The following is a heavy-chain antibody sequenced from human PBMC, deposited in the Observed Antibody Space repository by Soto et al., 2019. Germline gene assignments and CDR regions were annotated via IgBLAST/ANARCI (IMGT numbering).Heavy chain of an antibody. CDR3: ARDGSSGWYCGRGGDAFDI. D-gene: IGHD6-19*01. Sequence: QVQLVQSGAEVKKPGASVKVSCKASGYTFTSYGISWVRQAPGQGLEWMGWISAYNGNTNYAQKLQGRVTMTTDTAPSTAYMEQRSLRSDDTAVYYGARDGSSGWYCGRGGDAFDIWGQGTLVTVSS. V-gene: IGHV1-18*04. CDR2: ISAYNGNT. J-gene: IGHJ3*02. CDR1: GYTFTSYG.